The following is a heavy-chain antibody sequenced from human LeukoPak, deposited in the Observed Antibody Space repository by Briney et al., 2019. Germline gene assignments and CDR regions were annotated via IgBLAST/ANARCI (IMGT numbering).Heavy chain of an antibody. J-gene: IGHJ5*02. Sequence: SETLSLTCAVSGGSISSGGYSWSWIRQPPGKGLEWIGYIYHSGSTYYNPSLKSRVTISVDRSKNQFSLKLSSVTAADTAVYYCAREGYSGPNAFDPWGQGTLVTVSS. CDR3: AREGYSGPNAFDP. D-gene: IGHD1-26*01. CDR2: IYHSGST. CDR1: GGSISSGGYS. V-gene: IGHV4-30-2*01.